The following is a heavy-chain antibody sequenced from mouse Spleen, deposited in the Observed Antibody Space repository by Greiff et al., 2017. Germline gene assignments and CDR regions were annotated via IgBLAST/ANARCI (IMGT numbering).Heavy chain of an antibody. CDR2: INPYNDGT. D-gene: IGHD1-2*01. J-gene: IGHJ1*01. CDR1: GYTFTSYV. V-gene: IGHV1-14*01. CDR3: ATIHYYGRGYFDV. Sequence: VQLKQSGPELVKPGASVKMSCKASGYTFTSYVMHWVKQKPGQGLEWIGYINPYNDGTKYNEKFKGKATLTSDKSSSTAYMELSSLTSEDSAVYYCATIHYYGRGYFDVWGAGTTVTVSS.